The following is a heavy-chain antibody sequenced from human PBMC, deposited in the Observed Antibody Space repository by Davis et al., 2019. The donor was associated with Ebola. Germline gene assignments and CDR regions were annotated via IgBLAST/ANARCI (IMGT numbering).Heavy chain of an antibody. D-gene: IGHD6-19*01. CDR1: GFRFSTYT. V-gene: IGHV3-21*01. Sequence: GESLKIFCVASGFRFSTYTMTWVRQAPGKGLEWVSSISISSAFIYYADSVKGRFTVSKDNAKNSLSLQMDSLRAEDTAVYYCAGGESGWDASDIWGRGTMVTVSS. CDR3: AGGESGWDASDI. J-gene: IGHJ3*02. CDR2: ISISSAFI.